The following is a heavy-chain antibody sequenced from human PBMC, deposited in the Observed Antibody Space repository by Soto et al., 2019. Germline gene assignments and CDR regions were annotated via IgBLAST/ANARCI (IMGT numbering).Heavy chain of an antibody. CDR2: IYYSGST. CDR1: GGSISSSSYY. CDR3: ARPDSGSYYGGVDY. J-gene: IGHJ4*02. D-gene: IGHD1-26*01. Sequence: PSETLSLTCTVSGGSISSSSYYWGWIRQPPGKGLEWIGSIYYSGSTYYNPSLKSRVTISVDTSKNQFSLKLSSVTAADTVVYYCARPDSGSYYGGVDYWGQGTLVTVSS. V-gene: IGHV4-39*01.